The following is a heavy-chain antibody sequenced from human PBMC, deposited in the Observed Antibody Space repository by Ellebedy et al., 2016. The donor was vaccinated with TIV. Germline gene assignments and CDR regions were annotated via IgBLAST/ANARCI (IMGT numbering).Heavy chain of an antibody. CDR1: GDTFTGHY. D-gene: IGHD3-9*01. CDR2: IHPAGVST. J-gene: IGHJ3*02. CDR3: ARESNVIMTGLHRGALDI. Sequence: AASVKVSCKASGDTFTGHYVHWVRQAPGQGLEWIGVIHPAGVSTDYAQRLRGRLTLTRDTSTSTVYMELSSLKSDDTAVYYCARESNVIMTGLHRGALDIWGQGTMVTVSS. V-gene: IGHV1-46*04.